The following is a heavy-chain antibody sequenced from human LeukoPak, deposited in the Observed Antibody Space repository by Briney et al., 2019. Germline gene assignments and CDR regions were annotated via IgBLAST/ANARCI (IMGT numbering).Heavy chain of an antibody. J-gene: IGHJ4*02. V-gene: IGHV4-34*01. CDR3: ARDNSGYGDY. CDR1: GGSFSGYY. Sequence: ASETLSLTCAVYGGSFSGYYWSWIRQPPGKGREGIGEINHSGSTNYNPSLKSRVTISVDTSKKQFTLKLSSVTAADTAVYYCARDNSGYGDYWGQGTLVTVSS. D-gene: IGHD5-12*01. CDR2: INHSGST.